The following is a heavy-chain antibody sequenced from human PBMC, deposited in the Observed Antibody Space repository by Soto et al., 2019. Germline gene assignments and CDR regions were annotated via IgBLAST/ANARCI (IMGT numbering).Heavy chain of an antibody. CDR2: INAGDGNT. Sequence: ASVKVSCKASGYTFSSYAMHWVRQAPGQRLEWLGWINAGDGNTKYSQNFQGRVTITRDPSASTAYMELSSLRSEDTAVYYCARAPHIVVVTAQDPYYYYGMDVWGQGTTVTVSS. CDR1: GYTFSSYA. D-gene: IGHD2-21*02. V-gene: IGHV1-3*01. J-gene: IGHJ6*02. CDR3: ARAPHIVVVTAQDPYYYYGMDV.